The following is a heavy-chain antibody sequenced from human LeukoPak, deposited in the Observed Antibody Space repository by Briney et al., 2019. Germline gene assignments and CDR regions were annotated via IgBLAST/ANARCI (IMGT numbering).Heavy chain of an antibody. D-gene: IGHD5-18*01. V-gene: IGHV5-51*01. CDR1: GYSFTSYW. CDR3: ARRGEAMDPFDY. J-gene: IGHJ4*02. CDR2: IYPGDSDT. Sequence: GEPLKISCKDSGYSFTSYWIGWVRQMPGKGLEWMGIIYPGDSDTRYSPSFQGQVTISADKSINPAYLQWSSLKASDTAIYYCARRGEAMDPFDYWGQGTLVTVS.